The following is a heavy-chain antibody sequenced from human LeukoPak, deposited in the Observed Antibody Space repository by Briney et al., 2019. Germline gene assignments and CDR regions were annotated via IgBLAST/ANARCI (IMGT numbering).Heavy chain of an antibody. CDR3: ARDACGSGSYSNWFDP. D-gene: IGHD3-10*01. CDR1: GFTFSSYG. CDR2: IWYDGSNK. J-gene: IGHJ5*02. Sequence: PGRSLRLSCAASGFTFSSYGMHWVRQAPGKGLEWVAVIWYDGSNKYYADSVKGRFTISRDNSKNTLYLQLNSLSAEDTAVYYCARDACGSGSYSNWFDPWGQGTLVTVSS. V-gene: IGHV3-33*01.